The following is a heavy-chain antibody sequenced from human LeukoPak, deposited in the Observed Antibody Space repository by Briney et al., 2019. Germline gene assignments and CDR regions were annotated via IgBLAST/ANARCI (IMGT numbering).Heavy chain of an antibody. CDR1: GFTFGSFG. CDR2: IRTDGNRQ. D-gene: IGHD3-10*01. CDR3: ATSQRGTYGLFDW. J-gene: IGHJ4*01. V-gene: IGHV3-30*02. Sequence: GSLRLSCAASGFTFGSFGMHWVRQAPGKGLEWVTFIRTDGNRQYYADSVKGRFTVSRDNSENTLYLQMDSVRPDDTAMYFCATSQRGTYGLFDWWGHGTLVTVSS.